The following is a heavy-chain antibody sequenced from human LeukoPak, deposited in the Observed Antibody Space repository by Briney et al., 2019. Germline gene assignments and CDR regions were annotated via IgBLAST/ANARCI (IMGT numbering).Heavy chain of an antibody. CDR3: ARRGDGYNLYYFDY. V-gene: IGHV3-53*01. CDR1: GFTVSSNY. J-gene: IGHJ4*02. Sequence: GGSLRLSCAASGFTVSSNYMSWVRQAPGKGLEWVSVIYSSGSTYYADSVKGRFTISRDNSKNTLYLQMNSPRAEDTAVYYCARRGDGYNLYYFDYWGQGTLVTVSS. CDR2: IYSSGST. D-gene: IGHD5-24*01.